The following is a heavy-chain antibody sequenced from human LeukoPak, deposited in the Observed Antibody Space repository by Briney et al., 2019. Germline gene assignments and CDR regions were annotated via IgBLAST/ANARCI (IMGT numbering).Heavy chain of an antibody. CDR3: ARGPRYSSSSYYFDY. J-gene: IGHJ4*02. D-gene: IGHD6-6*01. Sequence: GGSLRLSCAASGLTFSIYAMHWAPHPPGKGLEYVSANSSNGGSTYYANSVKGRFTISRENSKNTLYLQMGSLRAEDMAVYYCARGPRYSSSSYYFDYWGQGTLVTVSS. V-gene: IGHV3-64*01. CDR2: NSSNGGST. CDR1: GLTFSIYA.